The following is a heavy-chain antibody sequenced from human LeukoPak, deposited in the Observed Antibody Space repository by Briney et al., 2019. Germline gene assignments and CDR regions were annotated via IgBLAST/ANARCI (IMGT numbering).Heavy chain of an antibody. CDR1: GYTFTRYG. V-gene: IGHV1-18*01. J-gene: IGHJ6*03. Sequence: ASVKVSCKSSGYTFTRYGITWVRQAPGQGLEWMGWISAYNGDTSYTQNLQGRLTMTTDTSTTTAYMELRSLRSDDTAVYYCARDSSSRPEDYYYYYYMDVWGKGTTVTVSS. CDR3: ARDSSSRPEDYYYYYYMDV. CDR2: ISAYNGDT. D-gene: IGHD6-6*01.